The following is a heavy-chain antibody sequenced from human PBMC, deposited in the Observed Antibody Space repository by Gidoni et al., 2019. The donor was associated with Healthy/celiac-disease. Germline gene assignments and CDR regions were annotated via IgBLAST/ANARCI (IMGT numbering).Heavy chain of an antibody. Sequence: EVQLVQSGAEVKKPGESLKISCKGSGYSCTSDGIGWVRQMPGKGLKWMGSCYPGDSDTRYSPSFQGQVTLSADKSISTAYLQWSSLKASDTAMYYCARQVSGSYAPYYYYYMDVWGKGTTVTVSS. CDR2: CYPGDSDT. V-gene: IGHV5-51*01. CDR1: GYSCTSDG. CDR3: ARQVSGSYAPYYYYYMDV. J-gene: IGHJ6*03. D-gene: IGHD1-26*01.